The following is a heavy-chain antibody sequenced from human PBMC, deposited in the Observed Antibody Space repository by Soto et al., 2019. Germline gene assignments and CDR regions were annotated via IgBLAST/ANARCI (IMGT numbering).Heavy chain of an antibody. J-gene: IGHJ4*02. CDR1: GFIFTSYW. CDR2: LNPKDSFA. V-gene: IGHV5-10-1*01. CDR3: ARHKSDGGSYQFDF. Sequence: GESLKISCKASGFIFTSYWLSWVRQMPGKGLEWMGMLNPKDSFANYSPSFRGHVTISPDTSVTTAYLKWSSLKASDIAIYYCARHKSDGGSYQFDFWGQGTLVTVSS. D-gene: IGHD2-2*01.